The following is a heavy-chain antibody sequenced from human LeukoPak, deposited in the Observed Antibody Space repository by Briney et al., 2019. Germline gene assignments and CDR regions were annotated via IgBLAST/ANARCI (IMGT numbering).Heavy chain of an antibody. D-gene: IGHD3-16*01. CDR2: ISGSGGST. V-gene: IGHV3-23*01. J-gene: IGHJ4*02. CDR3: AKDLYDYVWGSWYFDY. Sequence: GGSLRLSCAASGFTFSSYAMSWVRQAPGKGLEWVSAISGSGGSTYYADSVKGRFTISRDNSKNTLYLQMNSLRAEDTAVYYCAKDLYDYVWGSWYFDYWGQGTLVTVSS. CDR1: GFTFSSYA.